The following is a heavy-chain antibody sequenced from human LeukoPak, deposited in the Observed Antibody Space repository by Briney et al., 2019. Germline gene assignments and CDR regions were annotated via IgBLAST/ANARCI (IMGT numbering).Heavy chain of an antibody. V-gene: IGHV1-18*01. D-gene: IGHD3-22*01. CDR2: ISAYNGST. CDR1: GYTFTSYG. Sequence: ASVKVSCKASGYTFTSYGISWVRQAPGQGLEWMGWISAYNGSTNYAQKLQGRVTMTTDPSTSTAYMELRSLRSDDTAVYYCARISYYYDSSGYDYWGQGTLVTVSS. J-gene: IGHJ4*02. CDR3: ARISYYYDSSGYDY.